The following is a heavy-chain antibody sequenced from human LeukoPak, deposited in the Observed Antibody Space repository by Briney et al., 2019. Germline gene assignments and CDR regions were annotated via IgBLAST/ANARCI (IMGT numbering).Heavy chain of an antibody. Sequence: GGSLRLSCAASGFTFSSYAMHWVRQAPGKGLEYVSAISSNGGSTYYANSVKGRFTISRDNSKNTLYLQMGSLRAEDMAVYYCARANGSSSDYWGQGTLVTVSS. CDR2: ISSNGGST. CDR1: GFTFSSYA. D-gene: IGHD1-26*01. V-gene: IGHV3-64*01. J-gene: IGHJ4*02. CDR3: ARANGSSSDY.